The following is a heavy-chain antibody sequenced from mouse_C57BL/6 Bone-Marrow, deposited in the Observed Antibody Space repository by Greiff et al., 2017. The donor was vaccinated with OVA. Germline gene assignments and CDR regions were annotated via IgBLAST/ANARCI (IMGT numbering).Heavy chain of an antibody. V-gene: IGHV1-9*01. CDR2: ILPGSGST. CDR1: GYTFTGYW. D-gene: IGHD2-3*01. Sequence: QVQLKQSGAELMKPGASVKLSCKATGYTFTGYWIEWVKQRPGHGLEWIGEILPGSGSTNYNEKFKGKATFTADTSSNTAYMQLSSLTTEDSAIYYGARKDWWWLLLPYYFDYWGQGTTLTVSS. CDR3: ARKDWWWLLLPYYFDY. J-gene: IGHJ2*01.